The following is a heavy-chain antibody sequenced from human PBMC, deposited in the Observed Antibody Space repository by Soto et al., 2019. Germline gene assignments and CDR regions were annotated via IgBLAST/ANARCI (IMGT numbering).Heavy chain of an antibody. J-gene: IGHJ4*02. CDR3: ARAMTTVTTIDY. CDR1: YGSIRNLGYR. Sequence: SETKSLPCTVSYGSIRNLGYRRSCIRQHPGKGLEWIGYIHYSGITSYNPSLKSRVTISVDRSKNQFSLKLSSVTAADTAVYYCARAMTTVTTIDYWGQGTLVTVSS. CDR2: IHYSGIT. D-gene: IGHD4-17*01. V-gene: IGHV4-61*08.